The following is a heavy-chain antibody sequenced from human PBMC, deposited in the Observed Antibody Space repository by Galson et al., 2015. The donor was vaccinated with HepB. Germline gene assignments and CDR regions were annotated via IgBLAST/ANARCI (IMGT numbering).Heavy chain of an antibody. CDR1: GYTLTESS. J-gene: IGHJ4*02. Sequence: SVKVSCKASGYTLTESSMHWVRQAPGKGLEWMGGFDPEDDETFYAQKFQGRVTMTEDTSTETAYMKLRSLRSEDTAVYYCATGPPTGTMFLVYWGQGTLITFSS. V-gene: IGHV1-24*01. CDR2: FDPEDDET. D-gene: IGHD1-1*01. CDR3: ATGPPTGTMFLVY.